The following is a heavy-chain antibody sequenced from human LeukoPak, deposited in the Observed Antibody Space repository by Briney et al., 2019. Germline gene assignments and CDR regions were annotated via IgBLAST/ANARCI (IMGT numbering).Heavy chain of an antibody. D-gene: IGHD1-26*01. V-gene: IGHV4-34*01. CDR1: GGSFSGYY. Sequence: PSETLSLTCAVYGGSFSGYYWSWIRQPPGKGLEWIGEINHSGSTNYNPSLKSRVTISVDTSKNQFSLKLSSVTAADTAVYYCARGRGRGFTYFDHWGQGTLVTVSS. CDR3: ARGRGRGFTYFDH. J-gene: IGHJ4*02. CDR2: INHSGST.